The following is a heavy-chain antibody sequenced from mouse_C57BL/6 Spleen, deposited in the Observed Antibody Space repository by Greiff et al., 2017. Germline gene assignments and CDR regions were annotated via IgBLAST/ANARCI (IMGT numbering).Heavy chain of an antibody. CDR2: ISGGGGNT. CDR3: ARQGGTDWYFDV. J-gene: IGHJ1*03. V-gene: IGHV5-9*01. D-gene: IGHD3-3*01. Sequence: EVMLVESGGGLVKPGGSLKLSCAASGFTFSSYTMSWVRQTPEKRLEWVATISGGGGNTYYPDSVKGRFTISRDNAKNTLYLQMSSLRSEDTALYYCARQGGTDWYFDVWGTGTTVTVSS. CDR1: GFTFSSYT.